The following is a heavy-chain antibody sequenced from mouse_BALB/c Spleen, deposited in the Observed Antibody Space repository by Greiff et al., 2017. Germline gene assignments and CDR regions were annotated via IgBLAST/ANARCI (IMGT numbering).Heavy chain of an antibody. Sequence: VQLKQSGAELVKPGASVKLSCTASGFNIKDTYMHWVKQRPEQGLEWIGRIDPANGNTKYDPKFQGKATITADTSSNTAYLQLSSLTSEDTAVYYCARDYYYGYGFAYWGQGTLVTVSA. CDR2: IDPANGNT. CDR1: GFNIKDTY. CDR3: ARDYYYGYGFAY. V-gene: IGHV14-3*02. J-gene: IGHJ3*01. D-gene: IGHD1-2*01.